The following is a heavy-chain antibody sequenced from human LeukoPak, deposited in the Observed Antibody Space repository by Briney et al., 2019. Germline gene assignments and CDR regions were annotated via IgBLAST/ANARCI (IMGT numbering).Heavy chain of an antibody. CDR1: GYTFINSG. CDR3: AREWMGAAAMVRGEWWFDP. V-gene: IGHV1-18*01. CDR2: IDPKNGNT. D-gene: IGHD3-10*01. J-gene: IGHJ5*02. Sequence: ASVKVSCKASGYTFINSGISWVRPAPGQGLEWMGWIDPKNGNTEYAQKVQDRVTLTTDTSTSTAYLELRSLRFDDTAVYYCAREWMGAAAMVRGEWWFDPWGQGTLVTVSS.